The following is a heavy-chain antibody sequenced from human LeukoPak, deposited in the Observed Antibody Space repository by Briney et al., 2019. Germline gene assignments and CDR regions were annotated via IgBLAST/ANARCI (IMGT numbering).Heavy chain of an antibody. J-gene: IGHJ3*02. CDR2: INTDGSST. CDR3: ASPKRGGAFDM. V-gene: IGHV3-74*01. D-gene: IGHD2-15*01. Sequence: GGSLRLSCAASGFTFSTYWMHWVRQAPGKGLVWVSRINTDGSSTNYADSVKGRFTISRDNAKNTLYLQMNSLRAEDTAVYYCASPKRGGAFDMWGQGTVVTVSS. CDR1: GFTFSTYW.